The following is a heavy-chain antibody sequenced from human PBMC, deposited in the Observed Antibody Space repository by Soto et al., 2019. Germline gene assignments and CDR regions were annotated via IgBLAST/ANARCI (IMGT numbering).Heavy chain of an antibody. Sequence: VKLVESGGGVVQPGGSLRLSCAASGFTFNIYGMHWVRQAPDKGLEWVALISYDGSNQYYADSVKGRFTISRDNSNNTLFLQMNSLRADYTAVYYCAKDQASGQGSFDSWGQGTLVTVSS. CDR1: GFTFNIYG. V-gene: IGHV3-30*18. J-gene: IGHJ4*02. CDR3: AKDQASGQGSFDS. CDR2: ISYDGSNQ.